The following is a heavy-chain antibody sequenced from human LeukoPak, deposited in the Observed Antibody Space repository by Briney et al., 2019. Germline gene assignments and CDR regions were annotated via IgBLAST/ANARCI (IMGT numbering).Heavy chain of an antibody. CDR3: ARMFDPYYYDSSGPTAVRYFDY. CDR2: INHSGST. CDR1: GGSISGYY. J-gene: IGHJ4*02. Sequence: SETLSLTCNVSGGSISGYYWSWIRQPPGKGLEWIGEINHSGSTNYNPSLKSRVTISVDTSKNQFSLKLSSVTAADTAVYYCARMFDPYYYDSSGPTAVRYFDYWGQGTLVTVSS. D-gene: IGHD3-22*01. V-gene: IGHV4-34*01.